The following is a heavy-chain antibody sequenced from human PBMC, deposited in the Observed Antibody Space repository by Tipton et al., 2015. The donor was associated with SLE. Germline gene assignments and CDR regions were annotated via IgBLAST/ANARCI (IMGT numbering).Heavy chain of an antibody. CDR3: ALQRGYSYGFDY. CDR1: GFTFSSYG. D-gene: IGHD5-18*01. V-gene: IGHV3-33*01. J-gene: IGHJ4*02. CDR2: IWYDGSNK. Sequence: SGFTFSSYGMHWVRQAPGKGLEWVAVIWYDGSNKYYADSVKGRFTISRDNSKNTLYLQMHSLRAEDTAVYYCALQRGYSYGFDYWGQGTLVTVSS.